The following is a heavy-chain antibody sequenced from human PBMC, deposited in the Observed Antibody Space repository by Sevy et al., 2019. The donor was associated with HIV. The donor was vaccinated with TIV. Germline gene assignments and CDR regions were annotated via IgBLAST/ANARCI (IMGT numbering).Heavy chain of an antibody. V-gene: IGHV3-11*01. D-gene: IGHD3-22*01. CDR2: ISSSGSTI. Sequence: GGCLRLSCAASGFTFSDYYMSWIRQAPGKGLERVSYISSSGSTIYYADSVKGRFTISRYNAKNSLYLQMNSLRAEDTAVYYCARVPGGYHSEPYIDYWGQGTLVTVSS. CDR3: ARVPGGYHSEPYIDY. J-gene: IGHJ4*02. CDR1: GFTFSDYY.